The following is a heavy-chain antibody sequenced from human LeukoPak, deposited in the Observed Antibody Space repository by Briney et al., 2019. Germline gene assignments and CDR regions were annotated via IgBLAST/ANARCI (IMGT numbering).Heavy chain of an antibody. CDR2: ISAYNGNT. V-gene: IGHV1-18*01. J-gene: IGHJ3*02. CDR1: GYTLTSYG. CDR3: ARTHCGGDCYLNDAFDI. Sequence: GASVKVSCKASGYTLTSYGIRWVRQAPGPGLEWMGWISAYNGNTNYAQKLQGRVTMTTDTSTSTAYMELRSLRSDDTAVHYCARTHCGGDCYLNDAFDIWGQGTMVTVSS. D-gene: IGHD2-21*01.